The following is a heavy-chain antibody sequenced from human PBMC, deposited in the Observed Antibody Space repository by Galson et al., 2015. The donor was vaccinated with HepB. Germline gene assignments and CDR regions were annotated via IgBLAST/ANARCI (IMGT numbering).Heavy chain of an antibody. CDR2: IKQDGSEK. CDR3: ARDLYRTSSGVYEYYYMDV. D-gene: IGHD6-6*01. Sequence: SLRLSCAASGFTFSSYWMSWVCQAPGKGLEWVANIKQDGSEKYYVDSVKGRFTMSRDNAKNSLYLQMNSLRAEDTAVYYCARDLYRTSSGVYEYYYMDVWGKGTTVTVSS. V-gene: IGHV3-7*03. J-gene: IGHJ6*03. CDR1: GFTFSSYW.